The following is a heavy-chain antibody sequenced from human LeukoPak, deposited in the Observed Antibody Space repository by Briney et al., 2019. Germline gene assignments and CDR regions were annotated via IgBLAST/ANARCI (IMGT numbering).Heavy chain of an antibody. V-gene: IGHV3-53*01. CDR3: AKDPLYYYDSSYFDY. D-gene: IGHD3-22*01. CDR1: GFTVSSNY. CDR2: IYSGGST. Sequence: GGSLRLSCAASGFTVSSNYMSWVRQAPGKGLEWVSVIYSGGSTYYADSVKGRFTISRDNSKNTLYLQMNSLRAEDTAVYYCAKDPLYYYDSSYFDYWGQGTLVTVSS. J-gene: IGHJ4*02.